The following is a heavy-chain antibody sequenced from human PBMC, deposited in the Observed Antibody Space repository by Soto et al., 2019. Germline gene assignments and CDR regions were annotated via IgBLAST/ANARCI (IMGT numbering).Heavy chain of an antibody. CDR1: GGTFSSYT. V-gene: IGHV1-69*08. Sequence: QVQLVQSGAEVKKPGSSVKVSCKASGGTFSSYTISWVRQAPGQGLEWMGRIIPILGIANYAQKFQGTVTITADKSTSTAYMELSSLRSEDTAVYYCAGEPYGDYGRGYFDYWGQGTLVTVSS. J-gene: IGHJ4*02. CDR3: AGEPYGDYGRGYFDY. D-gene: IGHD4-17*01. CDR2: IIPILGIA.